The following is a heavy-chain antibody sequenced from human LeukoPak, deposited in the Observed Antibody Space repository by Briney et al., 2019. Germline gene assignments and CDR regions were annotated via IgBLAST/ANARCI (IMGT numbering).Heavy chain of an antibody. Sequence: KPGGSLRLSCAASGFTFSSYSMTWVRQAPGKGLEWVSSISSSSSYIYYADSVKGRFTISRDNAKNSLYLQMNSLRAEDTAVYYCARGAAGRGGAYWGQGTLVTVSS. CDR1: GFTFSSYS. CDR3: ARGAAGRGGAY. D-gene: IGHD6-13*01. J-gene: IGHJ4*02. V-gene: IGHV3-21*01. CDR2: ISSSSSYI.